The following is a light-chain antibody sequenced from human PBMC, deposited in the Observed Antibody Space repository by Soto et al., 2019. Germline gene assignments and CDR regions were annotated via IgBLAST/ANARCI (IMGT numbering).Light chain of an antibody. CDR3: CSYAGSDTLKGV. CDR2: DVS. CDR1: SSDVGGYNY. V-gene: IGLV2-11*01. J-gene: IGLJ1*01. Sequence: QSVLTQPRSVSGSPGQSVTISCTGTSSDVGGYNYVSWYQQHPGKAPKLMIYDVSKRPSGVPDRFSGSKSGNTASLTISGLQAEDEADYYCCSYAGSDTLKGVFGTGTKLTVL.